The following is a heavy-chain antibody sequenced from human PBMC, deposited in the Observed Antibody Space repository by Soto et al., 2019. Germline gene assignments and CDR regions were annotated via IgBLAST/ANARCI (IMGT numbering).Heavy chain of an antibody. V-gene: IGHV3-74*01. CDR2: INPSGSIT. Sequence: EEQLVESGGGLVQPGGSLRLSCAASGFTFSSYWMHWVRQTPGKGLVWVSRINPSGSITTYADSVKGRFTISRDNAKNTLYLQMNSLRGDYTAVYYCARIPTGKYGVWNYWGQGTLVTVSS. J-gene: IGHJ4*02. D-gene: IGHD2-8*01. CDR3: ARIPTGKYGVWNY. CDR1: GFTFSSYW.